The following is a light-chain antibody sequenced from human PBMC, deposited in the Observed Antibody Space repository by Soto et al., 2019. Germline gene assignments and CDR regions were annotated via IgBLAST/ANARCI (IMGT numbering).Light chain of an antibody. CDR3: QQYDNSPLIT. CDR2: RAS. J-gene: IGKJ5*01. CDR1: TSRNSN. Sequence: ITQSPSPLSVSPGDTATLSCSVQTSRNSNLAWYQQKPGQAPSLLIYRASTRATGIPDRFSGSGSGTEFTLTISSLEPEDFAVYYCQQYDNSPLITFGQGTRLEIK. V-gene: IGKV3D-15*01.